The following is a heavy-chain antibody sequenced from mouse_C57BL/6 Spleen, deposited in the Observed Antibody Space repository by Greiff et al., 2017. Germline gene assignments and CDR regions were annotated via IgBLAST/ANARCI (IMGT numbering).Heavy chain of an antibody. J-gene: IGHJ4*01. CDR3: ARSPYGSSYAMDY. Sequence: QVQLKQSGAELVKPGASVKISCKASGYAFSSYWMNWVKQRPGKGLEWIGQIYPGDGDTNYNGKFKGKATLTADKSSSTAYMQLSSLTSEDSAVYFCARSPYGSSYAMDYWGQGTSVTVSS. CDR2: IYPGDGDT. V-gene: IGHV1-80*01. D-gene: IGHD1-1*01. CDR1: GYAFSSYW.